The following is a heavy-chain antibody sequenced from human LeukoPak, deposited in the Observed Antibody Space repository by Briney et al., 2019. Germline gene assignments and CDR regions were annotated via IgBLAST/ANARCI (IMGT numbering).Heavy chain of an antibody. CDR3: ATPNDYYDRGT. J-gene: IGHJ5*02. V-gene: IGHV3-15*01. Sequence: GGSLRLSCTASGFTFSNAWMTWVRQAPGKGLDWVGRIRSKTDGGTTEYAAPVKGRFTISRDDSKNTLYLQMNSLRDEDTAVYYCATPNDYYDRGTWGQGTLVTVSS. D-gene: IGHD3-22*01. CDR2: IRSKTDGGTT. CDR1: GFTFSNAW.